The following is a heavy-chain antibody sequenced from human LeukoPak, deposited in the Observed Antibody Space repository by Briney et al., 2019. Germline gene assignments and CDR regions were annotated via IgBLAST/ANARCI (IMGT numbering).Heavy chain of an antibody. Sequence: GGSLRLSCAASGFTFSNYSMNWVRQAPGKGLEWVAYISSSSSTIYYADSVKGRFTISRDNAKNSLYLQMNSLRAEDTAVYYCARYGYSSRRYDAFDIWGQGTMVTVSS. D-gene: IGHD6-13*01. V-gene: IGHV3-48*04. J-gene: IGHJ3*02. CDR3: ARYGYSSRRYDAFDI. CDR1: GFTFSNYS. CDR2: ISSSSSTI.